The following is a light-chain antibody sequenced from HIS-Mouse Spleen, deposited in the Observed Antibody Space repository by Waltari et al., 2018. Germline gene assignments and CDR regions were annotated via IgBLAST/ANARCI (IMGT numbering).Light chain of an antibody. Sequence: QSALTQPASVSGSPGQSITISCTGTSSDVGSYNLVSWYHQHPGKAPKRMIYKGSKRRSGVSNRFAGSKTGTTASLTISGLQAEDEADYYCCSYAVSSTWVFGGGTKLTVL. V-gene: IGLV2-23*01. J-gene: IGLJ3*02. CDR1: SSDVGSYNL. CDR3: CSYAVSSTWV. CDR2: KGS.